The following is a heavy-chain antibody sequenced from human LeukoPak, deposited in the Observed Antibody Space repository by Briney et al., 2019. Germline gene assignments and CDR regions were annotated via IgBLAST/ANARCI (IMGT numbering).Heavy chain of an antibody. Sequence: PGGSLRLSCAASGFTFSSYGMHWARQAPGKGLEWVAVISYDGSNKYYADSVKGRFTISRDNSKNTLYLQMNSLRAEDTAVYYCAKDDYYYGMDVWGQGTTVTVSS. CDR1: GFTFSSYG. CDR3: AKDDYYYGMDV. CDR2: ISYDGSNK. J-gene: IGHJ6*02. V-gene: IGHV3-30*18.